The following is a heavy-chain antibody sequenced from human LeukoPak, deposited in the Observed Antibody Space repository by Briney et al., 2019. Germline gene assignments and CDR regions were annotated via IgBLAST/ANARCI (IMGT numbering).Heavy chain of an antibody. Sequence: PGGSLRLSCAASGFSFSHYAMHWVRQAPGRGLEWVAVTSDDGSTKHYADSLRGRFTISRDNSQSTVYLQMDSLKTEDTAVYYCATDPGFGVIIKSKNVFDIWGQGTMVTVSS. CDR1: GFSFSHYA. CDR2: TSDDGSTK. V-gene: IGHV3-30-3*01. D-gene: IGHD3-3*01. J-gene: IGHJ3*02. CDR3: ATDPGFGVIIKSKNVFDI.